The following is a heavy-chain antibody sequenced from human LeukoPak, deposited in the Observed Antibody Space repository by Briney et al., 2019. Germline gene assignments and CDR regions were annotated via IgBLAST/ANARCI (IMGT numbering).Heavy chain of an antibody. D-gene: IGHD3-3*01. CDR1: GLRFSTYA. Sequence: PGGSLRLSCTVSGLRFSTYAMSWVRQAPGKGLEWVSSISGSGGSTYYADSVKGRFTVSRDNSKNTVYLELNSLRAEDRAIYFCAKGGQNFDFWRFDYWGQGTLVPVSS. CDR3: AKGGQNFDFWRFDY. V-gene: IGHV3-23*01. CDR2: ISGSGGST. J-gene: IGHJ4*02.